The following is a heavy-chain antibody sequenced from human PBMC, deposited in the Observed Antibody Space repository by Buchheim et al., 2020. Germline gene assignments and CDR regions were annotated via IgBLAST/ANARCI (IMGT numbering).Heavy chain of an antibody. D-gene: IGHD2-2*02. CDR3: ARGCSSTSCYTKDYYYMDV. CDR2: IIPIFGTA. CDR1: GGTFSSCA. Sequence: QVQLVQSGAEVKKPGSSVKVSCKASGGTFSSCAISWVRQAPGQGLEWMGGIIPIFGTANYAQKFQGRVTITADKSTSTAYMELSSLRSEDTAVYYCARGCSSTSCYTKDYYYMDVWGKGTT. V-gene: IGHV1-69*06. J-gene: IGHJ6*03.